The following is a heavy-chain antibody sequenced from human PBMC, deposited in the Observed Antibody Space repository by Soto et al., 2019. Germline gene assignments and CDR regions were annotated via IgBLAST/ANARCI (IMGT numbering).Heavy chain of an antibody. CDR1: GDSVSSVGFH. D-gene: IGHD3-3*02. V-gene: IGHV4-39*01. Sequence: SETLSLTCTVSGDSVSSVGFHWAWLRQPPGKGLEWIGCIFYLGSSYYKPSLESRVTMSVDTSRNQYSLRLRSVTAADTALYFCARHSLALRKNNWFDPWGQGIMVTVSS. CDR3: ARHSLALRKNNWFDP. CDR2: IFYLGSS. J-gene: IGHJ5*02.